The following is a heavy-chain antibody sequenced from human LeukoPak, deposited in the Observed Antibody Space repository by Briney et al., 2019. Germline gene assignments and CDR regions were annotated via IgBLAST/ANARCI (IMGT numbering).Heavy chain of an antibody. CDR2: IYYSGST. Sequence: SETLSLTCTVSGGSIGSFYWSWIRQPPGKGLEWIGYIYYSGSTNYNPSLKSRVTISVDTSKNQFSLKLSSVTAADTAVYYCARGSDYYGSGSYPFLFWGQGTLVTVSS. V-gene: IGHV4-59*01. J-gene: IGHJ4*02. CDR3: ARGSDYYGSGSYPFLF. D-gene: IGHD3-10*01. CDR1: GGSIGSFY.